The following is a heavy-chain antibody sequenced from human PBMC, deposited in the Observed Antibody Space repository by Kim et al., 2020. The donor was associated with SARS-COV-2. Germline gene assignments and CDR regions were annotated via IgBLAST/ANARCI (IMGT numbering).Heavy chain of an antibody. J-gene: IGHJ6*01. CDR1: GGSISSSSYY. Sequence: SETLSLTCTVSGGSISSSSYYWGWIRQPPGKGLEWIGSIYYSGSTYYNPSLKSRVTISVDTSKNQFSLKLSSVTAADTAVYYCARETIQLWIKTYYYYYG. CDR3: ARETIQLWIKTYYYYYG. V-gene: IGHV4-39*07. D-gene: IGHD5-18*01. CDR2: IYYSGST.